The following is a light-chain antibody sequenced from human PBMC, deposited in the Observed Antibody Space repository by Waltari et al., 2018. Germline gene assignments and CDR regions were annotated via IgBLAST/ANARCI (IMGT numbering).Light chain of an antibody. CDR3: HQRSIWPPIT. CDR2: DVD. J-gene: IGKJ5*01. Sequence: EIVLTQSPATLSVSPGERATVSCRASQNVSIFLAWYQHKPGQAPRLIIYDVDNRATCIPPRFSCIGSGTDFTLTISRFESEDSAVYSCHQRSIWPPITFGQGTRLEIK. CDR1: QNVSIF. V-gene: IGKV3-11*01.